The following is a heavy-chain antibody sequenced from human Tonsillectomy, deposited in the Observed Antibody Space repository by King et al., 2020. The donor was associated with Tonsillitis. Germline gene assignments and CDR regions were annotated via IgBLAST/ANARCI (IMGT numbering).Heavy chain of an antibody. V-gene: IGHV4-39*01. CDR3: ARHSKVARVPTFDY. D-gene: IGHD1-26*01. J-gene: IGHJ4*02. CDR1: GGSISSSSYY. Sequence: QLQLQESGPGLVKPSETLSLTCTVSGGSISSSSYYWGWIRQPPGKGLEWIGSIYYSGSTYYNPSLKSRVTISVDTSKNQFSLKLSSVTAADTAVYYSARHSKVARVPTFDYWGQGTLVTVSS. CDR2: IYYSGST.